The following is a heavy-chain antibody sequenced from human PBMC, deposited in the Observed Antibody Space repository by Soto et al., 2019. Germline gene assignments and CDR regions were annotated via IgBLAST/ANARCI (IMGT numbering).Heavy chain of an antibody. V-gene: IGHV3-23*01. CDR3: AKGNWLEATIDDYYMDV. J-gene: IGHJ6*03. Sequence: QPGGSLRLSCAASGFTFSSYAMSWVRQAPGKGLEWVSAISGSGGSTYYADSVKGRFTISRDNSKNTLYLQMNSLRAEDTAVYYCAKGNWLEATIDDYYMDVWGKGTTVTVSS. D-gene: IGHD5-12*01. CDR2: ISGSGGST. CDR1: GFTFSSYA.